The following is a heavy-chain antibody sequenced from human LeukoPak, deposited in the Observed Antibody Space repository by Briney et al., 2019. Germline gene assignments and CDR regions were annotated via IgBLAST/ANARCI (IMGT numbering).Heavy chain of an antibody. CDR3: ARDAAELYYYYYYMDV. CDR1: GFTFSDYY. V-gene: IGHV3-11*04. Sequence: GGSLRLSCAASGFTFSDYYMSWIRQAPGKGLEWVSYISSSGSTIYYADSVKGRFTISRDNAKNSLYLQMNSLRAEDTAVYYCARDAAELYYYYYYMDVWGKGTTVTVSS. D-gene: IGHD2-15*01. J-gene: IGHJ6*03. CDR2: ISSSGSTI.